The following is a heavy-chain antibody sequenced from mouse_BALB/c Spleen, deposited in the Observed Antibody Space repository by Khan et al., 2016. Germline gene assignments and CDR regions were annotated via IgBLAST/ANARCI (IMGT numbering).Heavy chain of an antibody. CDR3: ASGFAY. J-gene: IGHJ3*01. CDR1: GYSITSDYA. Sequence: EVQLQESGPGLVKPSQSLSLTCTVTGYSITSDYAWNWIRQFPGNKLEWMGYISYSGSTSYNPSLNSRISITRDTSKNQFFLQLNSVTTEDTATXYRASGFAYWGQGTLVTVSA. V-gene: IGHV3-2*02. CDR2: ISYSGST.